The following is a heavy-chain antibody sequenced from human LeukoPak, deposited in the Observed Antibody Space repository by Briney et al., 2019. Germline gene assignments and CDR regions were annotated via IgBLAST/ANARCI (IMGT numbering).Heavy chain of an antibody. D-gene: IGHD6-6*01. J-gene: IGHJ4*02. CDR1: GLTVSSEY. CDR3: ARLLPASRHYFDY. V-gene: IGHV3-53*01. CDR2: IYGAGAT. Sequence: PGGSLRLSCAAYGLTVSSEYLAWVRQAPGKGLEWISVIYGAGATYYADSVEGRFTISRDTYNNALYLQMNSLRVEDTAVYHCARLLPASRHYFDYWGRRTPVTVS.